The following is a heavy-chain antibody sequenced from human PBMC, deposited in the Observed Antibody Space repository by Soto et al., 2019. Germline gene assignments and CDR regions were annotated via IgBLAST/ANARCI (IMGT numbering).Heavy chain of an antibody. CDR1: GGSISSYY. CDR2: IYYSGST. CDR3: ARDAHSSSWYPGGGWFDP. J-gene: IGHJ5*02. Sequence: KSSETLSLTCTVSGGSISSYYWSWIRQPPGKGLEWIGYIYYSGSTNYNPSLKSRVTISVDTSKNQFSLKLSSVTAADTAVYYCARDAHSSSWYPGGGWFDPWGQGTLVTVSS. V-gene: IGHV4-59*01. D-gene: IGHD6-13*01.